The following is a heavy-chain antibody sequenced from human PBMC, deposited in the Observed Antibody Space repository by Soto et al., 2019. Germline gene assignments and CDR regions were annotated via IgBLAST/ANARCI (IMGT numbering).Heavy chain of an antibody. CDR1: GFSFSSYA. CDR3: AEYVAVAGTALYGMDV. V-gene: IGHV3-23*01. CDR2: ISNSGGTT. D-gene: IGHD6-19*01. Sequence: EVQLLESGGGLVQPGGSLRLSCAASGFSFSSYAMSWARQAPGKGLEWVSVISNSGGTTFYADSVKGRFTISRDNFKNAVFLQMSSLRAEDTAVYYCAEYVAVAGTALYGMDVWGQGTTVTVSS. J-gene: IGHJ6*02.